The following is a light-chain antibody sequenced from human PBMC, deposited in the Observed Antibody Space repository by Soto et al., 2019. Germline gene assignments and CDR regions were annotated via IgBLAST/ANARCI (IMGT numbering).Light chain of an antibody. CDR2: TNN. CDR1: SSNIGSKT. V-gene: IGLV1-44*01. Sequence: QSVLTQPPSASGTPGQRVTISCSGGSSNIGSKTVNWYQQLPGTAPKLLIYTNNQRPSGVPDRFSGSKSGTSASLAISGLQSEDEADYYCAARDDSLNAWVFGGGTKVTVL. CDR3: AARDDSLNAWV. J-gene: IGLJ3*02.